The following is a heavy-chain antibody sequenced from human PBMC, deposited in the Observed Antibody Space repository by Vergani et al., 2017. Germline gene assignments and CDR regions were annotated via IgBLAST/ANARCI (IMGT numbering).Heavy chain of an antibody. CDR1: GFTFSSYE. CDR3: ARESVEGTYWYFDL. CDR2: ISSSGSTI. Sequence: EVQLVESGGGLVQPGGSLRLSCAASGFTFSSYEMNWVRQAPGKGLEWVSYISSSGSTIYYADSVKGRFTISRDYAKNSLYLQMNSLRAEDTAVYYCARESVEGTYWYFDLWGRGTLVTVSS. J-gene: IGHJ2*01. V-gene: IGHV3-48*03. D-gene: IGHD3-10*01.